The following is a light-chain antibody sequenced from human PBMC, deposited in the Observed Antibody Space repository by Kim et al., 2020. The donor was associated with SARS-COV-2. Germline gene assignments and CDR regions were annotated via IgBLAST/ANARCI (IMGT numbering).Light chain of an antibody. J-gene: IGLJ3*02. V-gene: IGLV4-69*01. CDR1: SGHSSYA. CDR2: LNSDGSH. CDR3: QTWGTGIRV. Sequence: QPVLTQSPSASASLGASVKLTCTLSSGHSSYAIAWHQQQPEKGPRYLMKLNSDGSHSKGDGIPDRFSGSSSGAERYITISSLQSEDEADYYCQTWGTGIRVFGGGTQLTVL.